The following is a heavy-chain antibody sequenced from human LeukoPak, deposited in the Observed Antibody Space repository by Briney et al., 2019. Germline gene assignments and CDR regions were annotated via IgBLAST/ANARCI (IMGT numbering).Heavy chain of an antibody. CDR3: ARGNHIAAAGTS. D-gene: IGHD6-13*01. CDR1: GGTFSSYA. J-gene: IGHJ4*02. Sequence: SVKVSFKASGGTFSSYAISWVRQAPGQGLEWMGGIIPIFGTANYAQKFQGRVTITADESTSTAYMELSSLRSEDTAVYYCARGNHIAAAGTSWGQGTLVTVSS. V-gene: IGHV1-69*13. CDR2: IIPIFGTA.